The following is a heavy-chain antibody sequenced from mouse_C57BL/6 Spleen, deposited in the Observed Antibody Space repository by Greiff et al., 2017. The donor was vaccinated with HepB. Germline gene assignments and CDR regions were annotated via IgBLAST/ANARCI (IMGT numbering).Heavy chain of an antibody. CDR2: IWRGGST. CDR3: AKNYYGSSFDY. V-gene: IGHV2-5*01. Sequence: VKVVESGPGLVQPSQSLSITCTVSGFSLTSYGVHWVRQSPGKGLEWLGVIWRGGSTDYNAAFMSRLSITKDNSKSQVFFKMNSLQADDTAIYYCAKNYYGSSFDYWGQGTTLTVSS. CDR1: GFSLTSYG. D-gene: IGHD1-1*01. J-gene: IGHJ2*01.